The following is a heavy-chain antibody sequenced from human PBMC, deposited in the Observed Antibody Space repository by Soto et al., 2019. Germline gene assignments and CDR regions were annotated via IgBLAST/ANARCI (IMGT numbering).Heavy chain of an antibody. CDR1: GGTFCIYA. CDR2: IIPAFGTT. CDR3: ARVPRQMLYGPTRNGMDV. J-gene: IGHJ6*02. Sequence: QGQLVQSGAAVSKPGSSVKVSCKASGGTFCIYAIGWVRQAPGQGLEWMGGIIPAFGTTKNAQKFQDRVDMTADESTNTVYMELRGLRFDDTAVYYCARVPRQMLYGPTRNGMDVWGQGTTLIVSS. D-gene: IGHD2-2*02. V-gene: IGHV1-69*01.